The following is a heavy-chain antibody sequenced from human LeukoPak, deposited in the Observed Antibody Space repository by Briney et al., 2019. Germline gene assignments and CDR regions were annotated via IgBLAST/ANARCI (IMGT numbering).Heavy chain of an antibody. V-gene: IGHV3-23*01. Sequence: GGSLRLSCAASGFTFSSYAMSWVRQAPGKGLEWVSAISGGSTYYADSVKGRFTISRDNSKNTLYLQMNSLRAEDTAVYYCAKKVVAAAESRNPNWFDPWGQGTLVTVSS. CDR2: ISGGST. J-gene: IGHJ5*02. D-gene: IGHD6-13*01. CDR3: AKKVVAAAESRNPNWFDP. CDR1: GFTFSSYA.